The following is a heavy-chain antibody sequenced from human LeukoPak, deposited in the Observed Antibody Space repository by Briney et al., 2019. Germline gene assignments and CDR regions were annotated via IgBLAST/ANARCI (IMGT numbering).Heavy chain of an antibody. CDR3: ARDRYSYAATPNWFDP. CDR1: GGTFSSYA. D-gene: IGHD5-18*01. V-gene: IGHV1-69*04. J-gene: IGHJ5*02. Sequence: GASVKVSCKASGGTFSSYAISWVRQAPGQGLEWMGRIIPILGIANYAQKFQGRVTITADKSTSTAYMELSSLRSEDTAVYYCARDRYSYAATPNWFDPWGQGTLVTVSS. CDR2: IIPILGIA.